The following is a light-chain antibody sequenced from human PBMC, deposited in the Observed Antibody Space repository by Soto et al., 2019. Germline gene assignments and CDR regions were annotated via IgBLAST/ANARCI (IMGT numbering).Light chain of an antibody. J-gene: IGLJ1*01. V-gene: IGLV2-14*01. CDR3: NSYTTSTSFV. CDR2: DVT. CDR1: SNDIATYNF. Sequence: HSALPQPASVTGSPGQSITISCTGTSNDIATYNFVSWYQQHPGKAPKLLIYDVTNRPSGVSDRFSGSKSGSTASLTISGLQAEDEADYYCNSYTTSTSFVFGTGTKVTVL.